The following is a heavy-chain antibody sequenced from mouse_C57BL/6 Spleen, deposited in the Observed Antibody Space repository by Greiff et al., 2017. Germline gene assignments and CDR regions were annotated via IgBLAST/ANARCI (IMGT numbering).Heavy chain of an antibody. V-gene: IGHV3-1*01. CDR1: GYSITSGYD. CDR2: ISYSGST. D-gene: IGHD2-5*01. CDR3: ARDYSNYEAWFAY. Sequence: EVQLKESGPGMVKPSQSLSLTCTVTGYSITSGYDWHWIRHFPGNKLEWMGYISYSGSTNYNPSLKSRISITHDTSKNHFFLKLNSVTTEDTATYYCARDYSNYEAWFAYWGQGTLVTVSA. J-gene: IGHJ3*01.